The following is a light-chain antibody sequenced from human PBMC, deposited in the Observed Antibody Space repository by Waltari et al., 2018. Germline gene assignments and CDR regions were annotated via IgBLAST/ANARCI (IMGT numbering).Light chain of an antibody. J-gene: IGKJ1*01. CDR1: QSVSRT. CDR2: GAS. Sequence: EIVLTQSPGTLSLSPGERATLSCRASQSVSRTLAWYQQKPGQAPRLLIYGASTRATGIPERFSGGGSWTDFSLTINRLEPEDFAVYYCQHYVRLPATFGQGTKVEIK. CDR3: QHYVRLPAT. V-gene: IGKV3-20*01.